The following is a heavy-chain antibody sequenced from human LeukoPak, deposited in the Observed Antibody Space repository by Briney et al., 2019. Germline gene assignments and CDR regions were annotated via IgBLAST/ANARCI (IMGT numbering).Heavy chain of an antibody. Sequence: GGSLRLSCAASGFTFSDYYMSWIRQAPGKGLEWVSYISSSGSTIYYADSVKGRFTISRDNAKNSLYLQMNSLRAEDTAVYYRARDRHGNWNDGWFDPWGQGTLVTVSS. D-gene: IGHD1-1*01. CDR3: ARDRHGNWNDGWFDP. J-gene: IGHJ5*02. V-gene: IGHV3-11*01. CDR1: GFTFSDYY. CDR2: ISSSGSTI.